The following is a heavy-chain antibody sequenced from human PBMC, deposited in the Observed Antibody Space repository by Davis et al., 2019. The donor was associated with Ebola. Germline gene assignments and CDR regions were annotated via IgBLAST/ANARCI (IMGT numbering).Heavy chain of an antibody. Sequence: ASVKVSCKASGYSFTGYYIQWVRQAPGQGLEWLGWINPKSGATKYAQRFQAWVAMTRDTSINTAYMELSSLRSDDTAMYYCARYEHGEDALDIWGQGTMVTVSS. D-gene: IGHD1/OR15-1a*01. V-gene: IGHV1-2*04. CDR2: INPKSGAT. J-gene: IGHJ3*02. CDR1: GYSFTGYY. CDR3: ARYEHGEDALDI.